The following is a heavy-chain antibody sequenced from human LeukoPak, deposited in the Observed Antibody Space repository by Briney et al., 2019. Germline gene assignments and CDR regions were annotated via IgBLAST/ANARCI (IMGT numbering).Heavy chain of an antibody. CDR1: GFTFSSYS. J-gene: IGHJ4*02. CDR2: LSGSGVST. D-gene: IGHD3-22*01. V-gene: IGHV3-23*01. Sequence: GGSLRLSCAASGFTFSSYSMNWVRQAPGKGLEWVSALSGSGVSTYYADSVKGRFTISRDNSKNTLYLQMNSLRAEDTAVYYCAKWPGIYYDNSGYLYYWGQGTLVTVSS. CDR3: AKWPGIYYDNSGYLYY.